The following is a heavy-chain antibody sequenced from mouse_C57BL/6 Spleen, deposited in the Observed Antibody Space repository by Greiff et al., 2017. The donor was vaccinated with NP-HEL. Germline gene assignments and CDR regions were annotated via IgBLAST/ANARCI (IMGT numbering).Heavy chain of an antibody. CDR2: ISSGGSYT. J-gene: IGHJ4*01. CDR1: GFTFSSYG. Sequence: EVKLVESGGDLVKPGGSLKLSCAASGFTFSSYGMSWVRQTPDKRLEWVATISSGGSYTYYPDSVKGRFTISRDNAKNTLYLQMSSLKSEDTAMYYCARIVAHYYAMDYWGQGTSVTVAS. D-gene: IGHD1-1*01. CDR3: ARIVAHYYAMDY. V-gene: IGHV5-6*02.